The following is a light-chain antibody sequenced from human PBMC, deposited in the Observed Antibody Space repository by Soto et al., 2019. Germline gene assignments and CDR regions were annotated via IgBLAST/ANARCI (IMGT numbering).Light chain of an antibody. CDR1: SSDVGGYKY. J-gene: IGLJ1*01. V-gene: IGLV2-8*01. CDR3: SSYAGSNTDYV. CDR2: EVS. Sequence: QSALTQPPSASGSPGQSVTISCTGTSSDVGGYKYVSWYQQHPGKVPKLMIYEVSKRPSGVPDRFSGSKSGNTASLTVSGLQAEDEDDYYCSSYAGSNTDYVFSTGTKLTVL.